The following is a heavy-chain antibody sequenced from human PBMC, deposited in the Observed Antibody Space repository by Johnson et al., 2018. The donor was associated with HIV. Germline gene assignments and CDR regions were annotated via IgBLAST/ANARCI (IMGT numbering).Heavy chain of an antibody. Sequence: QMQLVESGGGLVQPGGSLRLSCVASRLTLSDSYMSWIRQAPGKGLEWVSYISGSGNAIYYADSVRGRFTISWDNAKNSLYLQMNSLRAEDTAVYYCATTRWSDTDPFDIWGQGTMVTVSS. D-gene: IGHD3-3*01. V-gene: IGHV3-11*04. CDR3: ATTRWSDTDPFDI. CDR1: RLTLSDSY. J-gene: IGHJ3*02. CDR2: ISGSGNAI.